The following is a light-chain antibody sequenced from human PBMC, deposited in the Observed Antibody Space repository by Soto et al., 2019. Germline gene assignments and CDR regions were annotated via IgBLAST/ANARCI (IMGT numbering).Light chain of an antibody. Sequence: DIQMTQSPSSLSASVGDRVTITCRASQYIKTYLNWYHQKPGEAPKLLIYAASSLQSGVSSRFSGSGSGTDFTLTISSLQPEDFATYFCQQSYSSPTFGQGTKVEIK. CDR1: QYIKTY. V-gene: IGKV1-39*01. CDR3: QQSYSSPT. CDR2: AAS. J-gene: IGKJ1*01.